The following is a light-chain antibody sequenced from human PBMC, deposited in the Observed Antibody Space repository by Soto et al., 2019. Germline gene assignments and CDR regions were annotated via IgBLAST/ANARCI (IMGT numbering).Light chain of an antibody. CDR1: HSVSRY. V-gene: IGKV3-11*01. CDR2: DTS. CDR3: QQRFSWPPT. J-gene: IGKJ4*01. Sequence: EIGLTQSPATLSLSPGDRATLSCRASHSVSRYLAWYQQKPGPAPRLLIHDTSTRATGVPDTFSGSGSGTEFTLTISSLEPEDSAMYCCQQRFSWPPTFGGGTHVEIK.